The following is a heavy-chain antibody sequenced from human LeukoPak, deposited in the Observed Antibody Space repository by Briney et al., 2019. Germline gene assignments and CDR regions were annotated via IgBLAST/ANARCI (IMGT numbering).Heavy chain of an antibody. D-gene: IGHD6-13*01. V-gene: IGHV4-31*03. CDR1: GGSISSGGYY. CDR3: ARVRSAAGYYYYYGMDV. Sequence: SETLSLTCTVSGGSISSGGYYWSWIRQHPGKGLEWIGYIYYSGSTYYNPSLKSRVTISVDTSKNQFSLKLSSVTAADTAVYYCARVRSAAGYYYYYGMDVWGQGTTVTVSS. CDR2: IYYSGST. J-gene: IGHJ6*02.